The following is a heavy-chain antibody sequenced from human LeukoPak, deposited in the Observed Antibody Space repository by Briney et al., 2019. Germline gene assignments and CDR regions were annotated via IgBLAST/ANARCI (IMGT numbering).Heavy chain of an antibody. Sequence: PSGTLSLTCAVSGGSISSNNWWSWVRQLPGKGLEWIGEIYHTGNTDYNPSLKSRLTISVDRSKNQSSLRLSSVTAADTAVYYCARTPNWNQGTYDYWGQGTLVTVSS. V-gene: IGHV4-4*02. CDR3: ARTPNWNQGTYDY. CDR2: IYHTGNT. CDR1: GGSISSNNW. D-gene: IGHD1-1*01. J-gene: IGHJ4*02.